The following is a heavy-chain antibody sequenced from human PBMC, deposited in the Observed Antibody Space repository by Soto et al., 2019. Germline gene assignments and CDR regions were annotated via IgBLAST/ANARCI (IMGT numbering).Heavy chain of an antibody. CDR2: IYYSGST. V-gene: IGHV4-59*01. D-gene: IGHD3-10*01. J-gene: IGHJ4*02. CDR3: ARTPKGGGVIIPQYYFDY. CDR1: GGSLSSYY. Sequence: ENPSLTCTVSGGSLSSYYWSWVRQPPGKGLEWIGYIYYSGSTNYNPSLKSRVTISVDTSKNQFSLKLSSVTAADTAVYYCARTPKGGGVIIPQYYFDYWGQGTLVTVSS.